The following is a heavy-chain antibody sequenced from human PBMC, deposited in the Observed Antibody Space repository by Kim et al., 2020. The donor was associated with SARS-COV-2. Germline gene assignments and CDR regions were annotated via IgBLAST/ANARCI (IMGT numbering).Heavy chain of an antibody. D-gene: IGHD5-12*01. CDR2: ISWNSGSI. CDR3: AKSRDGYILQREDAFDI. CDR1: GFTFDDYA. J-gene: IGHJ3*02. Sequence: GGSLRLSCAASGFTFDDYAMHWVRQAPGKGLEWVSGISWNSGSIGYADSVKGRFTISRDNAKNSLYLQMNSLRAEDTALYYCAKSRDGYILQREDAFDIWGQGTMVTVSS. V-gene: IGHV3-9*01.